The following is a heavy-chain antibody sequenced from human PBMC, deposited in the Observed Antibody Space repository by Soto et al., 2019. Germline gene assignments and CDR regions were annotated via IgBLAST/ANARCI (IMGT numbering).Heavy chain of an antibody. Sequence: EVQLVESGGGLVQPGGSLRLSCGASGFTFSSYWMNWVRQAPGKGLEWVANIKQDGSEKYYVGSVKGRFTISRDNAENSLYLQMNSLTAEDTAVYYCACHAGRATRCDHWGQGTLVTVSS. CDR2: IKQDGSEK. CDR1: GFTFSSYW. J-gene: IGHJ4*02. V-gene: IGHV3-7*01. D-gene: IGHD3-16*01. CDR3: ACHAGRATRCDH.